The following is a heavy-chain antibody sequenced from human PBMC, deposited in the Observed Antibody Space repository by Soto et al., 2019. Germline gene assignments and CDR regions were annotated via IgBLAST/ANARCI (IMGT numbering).Heavy chain of an antibody. CDR1: GFTFSSYS. Sequence: GGSLRLSCAASGFTFSSYSMNWVRQAPGKGLEWVSYISSSSSTIYYADSVKGRFTISKDNAKNSLYLQMNSLREDDTAVYYCARDGGVWYYYGSGSPTPLDVWGQGTTVTVS. J-gene: IGHJ6*02. CDR3: ARDGGVWYYYGSGSPTPLDV. V-gene: IGHV3-48*02. D-gene: IGHD3-10*01. CDR2: ISSSSSTI.